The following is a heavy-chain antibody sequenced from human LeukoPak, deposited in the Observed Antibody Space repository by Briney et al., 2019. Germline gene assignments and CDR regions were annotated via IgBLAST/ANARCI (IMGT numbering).Heavy chain of an antibody. Sequence: PGGSLRLSCAASGFTFSSYWMTWVRQAPGKGLEWVANIKQDGSEKFYVDSVKGRFTISRDNAKNSLYLQMNTLRAEDTAVYYCARDWYDSSGFSLDYWGQGTLVTVSS. D-gene: IGHD3-22*01. CDR2: IKQDGSEK. CDR1: GFTFSSYW. V-gene: IGHV3-7*01. CDR3: ARDWYDSSGFSLDY. J-gene: IGHJ4*02.